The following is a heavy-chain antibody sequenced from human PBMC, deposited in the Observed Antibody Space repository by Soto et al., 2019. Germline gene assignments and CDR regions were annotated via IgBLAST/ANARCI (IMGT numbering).Heavy chain of an antibody. V-gene: IGHV1-69*12. J-gene: IGHJ4*02. CDR2: IIPIFGTA. CDR3: GGALARKGDY. CDR1: GGTFSSYA. Sequence: QVQLVQSGAEVKKPGSSVKVSCKATGGTFSSYAISWVRQAPGQGLEWMGGIIPIFGTANYAQKFQGRVTITEDERTSTTHMELSILGYEGADVSYCGGALARKGDYWGQGTLVTVSS. D-gene: IGHD6-19*01.